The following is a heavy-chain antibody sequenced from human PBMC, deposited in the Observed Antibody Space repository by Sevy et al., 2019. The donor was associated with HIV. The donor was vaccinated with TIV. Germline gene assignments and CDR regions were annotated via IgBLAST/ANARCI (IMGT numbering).Heavy chain of an antibody. Sequence: SETLSLTCTVSGGSISSSSYYWGWIRQPPGKGLEWIGSIYYSGSTYYNPSLKSRVTISVDTSRNQFSLRLTSVTAADTAVYYCARHEVKMVAARYYFDYWGQGTLVTVSS. V-gene: IGHV4-39*01. J-gene: IGHJ4*02. CDR1: GGSISSSSYY. D-gene: IGHD2-15*01. CDR3: ARHEVKMVAARYYFDY. CDR2: IYYSGST.